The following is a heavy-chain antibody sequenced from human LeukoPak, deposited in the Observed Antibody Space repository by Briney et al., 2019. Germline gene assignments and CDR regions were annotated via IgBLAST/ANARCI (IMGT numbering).Heavy chain of an antibody. V-gene: IGHV4-61*02. CDR1: GGSISSGSYY. CDR3: ARGHTGYYDSSGYYSPFDY. Sequence: SQTLSLTCTVSGGSISSGSYYWSWIRQPAGKGLEWIGRIYTSGSTNYNPSLKSRVTISVDTSKNQFSLKLSSVTAADTAVYYCARGHTGYYDSSGYYSPFDYWGQGTLVTVSS. D-gene: IGHD3-22*01. CDR2: IYTSGST. J-gene: IGHJ4*02.